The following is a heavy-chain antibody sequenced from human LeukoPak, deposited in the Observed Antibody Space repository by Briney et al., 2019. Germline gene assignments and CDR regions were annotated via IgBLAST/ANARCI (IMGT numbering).Heavy chain of an antibody. Sequence: SGGSLRLSCAASGFTVSGHYMSWVRQAPGKGLEWVSVIYSGGSTFYGDSVKGRFTISRDNSKNTLYLQMNSLRAEDTAVYYCARARYDYGDYVGAFDIWGQGTMVTASS. D-gene: IGHD4-17*01. J-gene: IGHJ3*02. CDR2: IYSGGST. V-gene: IGHV3-53*01. CDR1: GFTVSGHY. CDR3: ARARYDYGDYVGAFDI.